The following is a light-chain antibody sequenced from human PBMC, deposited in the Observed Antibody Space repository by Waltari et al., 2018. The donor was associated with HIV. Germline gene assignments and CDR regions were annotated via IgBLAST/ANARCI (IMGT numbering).Light chain of an antibody. CDR1: GPTIRSTY. CDR3: AAWDDTLKVYV. J-gene: IGLJ1*01. Sequence: VLAQPHPVSGAPGQRVPISCAGDGPTIRSTYLHWSQQPPVTAPRVLIYTVEQRPSGVPARFSGSKAGTTASLAISGLQSEDEADYYCAAWDDTLKVYVFGTGTKVTVL. V-gene: IGLV1-44*01. CDR2: TVE.